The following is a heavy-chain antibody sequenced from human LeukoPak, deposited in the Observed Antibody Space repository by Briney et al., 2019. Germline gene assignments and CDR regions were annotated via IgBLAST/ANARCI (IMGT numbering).Heavy chain of an antibody. CDR1: GGSISSYY. CDR2: IYYSGST. Sequence: SETLSLTCTVSGGSISSYYWSWIRQPPGKGLEWIGYIYYSGSTNYNPSLKSRVTISVDTSKNQFSLKLSSVTAADTAVYYCARLGTMIVVDNWFDPWGQGTLVTVSS. V-gene: IGHV4-59*01. D-gene: IGHD3-22*01. CDR3: ARLGTMIVVDNWFDP. J-gene: IGHJ5*02.